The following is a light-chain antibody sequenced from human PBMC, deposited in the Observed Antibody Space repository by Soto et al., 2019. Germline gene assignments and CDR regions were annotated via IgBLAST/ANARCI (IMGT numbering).Light chain of an antibody. J-gene: IGKJ1*01. CDR1: QTVSTTY. CDR2: GAS. Sequence: IGLTQSPGTLSLSQGETATLSCRASQTVSTTYLAWYQQKPGQAPRLLIYGASSRATGTPGRFSGSGSGTEFTLTIRRLEPEDFAVYFCQHYVYPQWTFGPGTKVDIK. V-gene: IGKV3-20*01. CDR3: QHYVYPQWT.